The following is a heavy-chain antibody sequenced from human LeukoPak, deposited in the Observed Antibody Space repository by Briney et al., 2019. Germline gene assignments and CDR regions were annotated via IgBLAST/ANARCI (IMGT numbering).Heavy chain of an antibody. Sequence: GESLRLSCAASGFTFSSYSMNWVRQAPGKGLEWVSYISISSVTIYYADSVKGRFTISRDNAKNSLYLQMNSLRAEDTAVYYCARVADYYDSSGYGLDFDYWGQGTLVTVSS. D-gene: IGHD3-22*01. CDR3: ARVADYYDSSGYGLDFDY. CDR1: GFTFSSYS. V-gene: IGHV3-48*01. CDR2: ISISSVTI. J-gene: IGHJ4*02.